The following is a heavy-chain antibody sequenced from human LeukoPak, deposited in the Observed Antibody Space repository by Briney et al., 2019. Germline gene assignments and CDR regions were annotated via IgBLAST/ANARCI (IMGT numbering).Heavy chain of an antibody. V-gene: IGHV3-9*01. Sequence: GGSLRLSCAASGFTFDDYAMHWLRQAPGKGLEGVSGISWNSGSIGYADSVKGRFTISRDNAKNSLYLQMNSLRAEDTAVYYCARDYLDYWGQGTLVTVSS. CDR2: ISWNSGSI. J-gene: IGHJ4*02. CDR3: ARDYLDY. CDR1: GFTFDDYA.